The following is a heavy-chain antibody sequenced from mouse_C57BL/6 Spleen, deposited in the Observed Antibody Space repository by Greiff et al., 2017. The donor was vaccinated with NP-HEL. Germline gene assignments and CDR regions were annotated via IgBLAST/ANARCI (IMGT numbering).Heavy chain of an antibody. CDR3: ARVGSYYGNPHWYFDV. Sequence: VQLQQPGAELVRPGSSVKLSCKASGYTFTSYWMHWVKQRPIQGLEWIGNIDPSDSETHYNQKFKDKATLTVDKSSSTAYMQLSSLTSEDSAVYYCARVGSYYGNPHWYFDVWGTGTTVTVSS. V-gene: IGHV1-52*01. CDR2: IDPSDSET. D-gene: IGHD2-1*01. J-gene: IGHJ1*03. CDR1: GYTFTSYW.